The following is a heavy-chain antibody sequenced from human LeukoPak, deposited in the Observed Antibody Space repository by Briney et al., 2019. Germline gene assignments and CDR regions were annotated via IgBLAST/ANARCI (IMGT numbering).Heavy chain of an antibody. V-gene: IGHV1-8*03. D-gene: IGHD3-16*02. CDR1: GYTFTSYD. J-gene: IGHJ4*02. CDR3: ARGRPDYVWGSYRRDFDY. CDR2: MNPNSGNT. Sequence: ASVKVSCKASGYTFTSYDINWVRQATGQGLEWMGWMNPNSGNTGYAQKFQGRVTITRNTSISTAYMELSSLRSEDAAVYYCARGRPDYVWGSYRRDFDYLGQGTLVTVSS.